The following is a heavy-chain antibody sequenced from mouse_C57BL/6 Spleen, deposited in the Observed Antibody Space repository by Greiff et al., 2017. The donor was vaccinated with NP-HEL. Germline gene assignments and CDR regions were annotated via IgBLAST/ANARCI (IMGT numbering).Heavy chain of an antibody. J-gene: IGHJ3*01. V-gene: IGHV1-9*01. D-gene: IGHD1-1*01. Sequence: QVQLKESGAELMKPGASVKLSCKATGYTFTGYRIEWVKQRPGHVLEWIGEILPGSGSTNYNEKFKGKATFTAATSSNTAYMPLSSLTTEDPAIYYCATNYYGSSPWFAYWGQGTLVTVSA. CDR2: ILPGSGST. CDR1: GYTFTGYR. CDR3: ATNYYGSSPWFAY.